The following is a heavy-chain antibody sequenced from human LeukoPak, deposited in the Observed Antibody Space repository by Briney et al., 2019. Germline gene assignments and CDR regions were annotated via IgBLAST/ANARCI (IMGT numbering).Heavy chain of an antibody. Sequence: GGSQRLSCAASGFTFSSYAVSWDRQAPGKGLEWVSAISGSGGSTYYADSVKGRFTISRDNSKNTLYLQMNSLRAEDTAVYYCAREGVVPRKNAFDIWGQGTMVTVSS. CDR2: ISGSGGST. D-gene: IGHD2-2*01. J-gene: IGHJ3*02. CDR1: GFTFSSYA. CDR3: AREGVVPRKNAFDI. V-gene: IGHV3-23*01.